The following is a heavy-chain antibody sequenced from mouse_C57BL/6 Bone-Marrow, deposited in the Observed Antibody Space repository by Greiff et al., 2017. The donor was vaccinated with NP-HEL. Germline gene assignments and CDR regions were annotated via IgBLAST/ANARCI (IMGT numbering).Heavy chain of an antibody. V-gene: IGHV1-72*01. Sequence: VQLQQPGADLVKPGASVKLSCKASGYTFTSYWMHWVKQRPGRGLEWIGRIDPNSGGTKFNEKFKTKATLTVDKHSSTAYMQLSILTSEDSAVYYCARYYYGSRGWYYDVWGTGTTVTVSS. CDR2: IDPNSGGT. CDR3: ARYYYGSRGWYYDV. J-gene: IGHJ1*03. CDR1: GYTFTSYW. D-gene: IGHD1-1*01.